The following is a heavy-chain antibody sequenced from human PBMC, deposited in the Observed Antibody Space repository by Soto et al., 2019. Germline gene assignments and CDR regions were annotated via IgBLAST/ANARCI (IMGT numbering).Heavy chain of an antibody. J-gene: IGHJ4*02. Sequence: SETLSLTCSVSGGSISSYYWSWIRQPPGKGLEWIGYLYGSESTSYNPSLKSRVTMSVDTSKNQFSLKLSSATAADTAIYHCAKPYRPTAMRTFDNWGQGTLVTVSS. CDR3: AKPYRPTAMRTFDN. V-gene: IGHV4-59*01. D-gene: IGHD2-2*01. CDR2: LYGSEST. CDR1: GGSISSYY.